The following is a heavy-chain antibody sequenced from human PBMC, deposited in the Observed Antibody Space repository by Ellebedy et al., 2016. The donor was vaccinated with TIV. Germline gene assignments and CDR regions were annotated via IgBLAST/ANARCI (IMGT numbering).Heavy chain of an antibody. CDR1: GGTFSSYA. V-gene: IGHV1-69*06. CDR2: IIPIFGTA. Sequence: SVKVSCXASGGTFSSYAISWVRQAPGQGLEWMGGIIPIFGTANYAQKFQGRVTITADKSTSTAYMELSSLRSEDTAVYYCARRRGYSGYDLYYFDYWGQGTLVTVSS. CDR3: ARRRGYSGYDLYYFDY. J-gene: IGHJ4*02. D-gene: IGHD5-12*01.